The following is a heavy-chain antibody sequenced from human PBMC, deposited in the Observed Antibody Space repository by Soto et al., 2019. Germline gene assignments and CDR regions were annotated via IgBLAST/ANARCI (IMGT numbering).Heavy chain of an antibody. D-gene: IGHD3-22*01. CDR3: ARVKTSGYHNWFDP. Sequence: ASVKVSCKASGYTFTSYGISCVRQAPGQGLEWMGWISAYNGNTNYAQKLQGRVTMTTDTSTSTAYMELRSLRSDDTAVYYCARVKTSGYHNWFDPWGQGTLVTVSS. CDR2: ISAYNGNT. J-gene: IGHJ5*02. V-gene: IGHV1-18*01. CDR1: GYTFTSYG.